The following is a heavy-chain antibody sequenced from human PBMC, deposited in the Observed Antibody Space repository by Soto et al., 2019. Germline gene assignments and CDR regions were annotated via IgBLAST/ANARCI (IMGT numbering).Heavy chain of an antibody. Sequence: SETLSLTCSVSGGSIGSSSYYFGWIRQPPGKGLEWMGYIYYTGKTYYNPSLESRLTMSVDRSKNQFSLRLTSVTAADTAVYFCGRDLTSNANCIDPWGQGTLVTVSS. J-gene: IGHJ5*02. CDR1: GGSIGSSSYY. D-gene: IGHD2-2*01. CDR2: IYYTGKT. CDR3: GRDLTSNANCIDP. V-gene: IGHV4-30-4*08.